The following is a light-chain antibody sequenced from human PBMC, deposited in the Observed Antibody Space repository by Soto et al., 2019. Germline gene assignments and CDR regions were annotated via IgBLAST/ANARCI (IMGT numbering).Light chain of an antibody. CDR3: SSYTGSSTLGV. J-gene: IGLJ2*01. V-gene: IGLV2-14*01. CDR2: DVS. CDR1: SSDVGGYNY. Sequence: QSALTQPASVSGSPGQSITISCTGTSSDVGGYNYVSWYQQHPGKAPKLMIYDVSNRPSGVSNRFSGAKSGNTASLTIPGLQAEDEADYYCSSYTGSSTLGVFGGGTKLTVL.